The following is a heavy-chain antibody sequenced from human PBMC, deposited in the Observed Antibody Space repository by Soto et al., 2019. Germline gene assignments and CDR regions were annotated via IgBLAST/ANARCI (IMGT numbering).Heavy chain of an antibody. J-gene: IGHJ4*02. Sequence: EVYLLESGGGLVQPGGSLRLSCAASGFTFNNHAVGWVRQAPGKGLEWVSVISGNGDNTYYADSMKGRFTISRDNSKNTLYLQMNSLRPEDTAIYYCAKDFRGSGYYFDSWGQGTLVTVSS. CDR1: GFTFNNHA. CDR2: ISGNGDNT. CDR3: AKDFRGSGYYFDS. V-gene: IGHV3-23*01. D-gene: IGHD3-3*01.